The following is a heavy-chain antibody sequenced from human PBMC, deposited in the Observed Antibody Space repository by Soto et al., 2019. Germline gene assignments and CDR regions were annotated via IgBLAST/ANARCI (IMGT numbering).Heavy chain of an antibody. Sequence: ASVKVSCKASGYTFTSYGISWVRQAPGQGLEWMGWISAYNGNTNYAQKLQGRVTMTTDTSTSTAYMELRSLRSDDTAVYYCARDTPDSSGFYYYYYGMDVWGQGTTVTVSS. CDR1: GYTFTSYG. CDR3: ARDTPDSSGFYYYYYGMDV. V-gene: IGHV1-18*01. D-gene: IGHD3-22*01. J-gene: IGHJ6*02. CDR2: ISAYNGNT.